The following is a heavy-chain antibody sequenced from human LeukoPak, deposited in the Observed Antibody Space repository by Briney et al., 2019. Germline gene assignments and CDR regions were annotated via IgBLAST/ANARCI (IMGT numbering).Heavy chain of an antibody. CDR2: IRYDGSNK. Sequence: VGSLRLSCAASGFTFSSYGMHWVRQAPGKGLEWVAFIRYDGSNKYYADSVKGRFTISRDNSKNTLYLQMNSLRAEDTAVYYCAKDGGIAADYFDYWGQGTLVTVSS. D-gene: IGHD6-13*01. J-gene: IGHJ4*02. V-gene: IGHV3-30*02. CDR3: AKDGGIAADYFDY. CDR1: GFTFSSYG.